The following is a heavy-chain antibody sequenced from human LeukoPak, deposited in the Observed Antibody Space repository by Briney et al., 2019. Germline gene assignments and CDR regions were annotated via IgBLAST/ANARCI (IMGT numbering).Heavy chain of an antibody. J-gene: IGHJ4*02. V-gene: IGHV3-7*01. CDR1: GFTFSTYW. CDR2: IKQDGSEK. D-gene: IGHD2-15*01. Sequence: GGSLRLSCAASGFTFSTYWMTWVRQAPGKGLEWVANIKQDGSEKYYVDSVEGRFTISRDNAKNSLYLQMNSLRAEDTAVYYCARGAAATSHDYWGQGTLVTVSS. CDR3: ARGAAATSHDY.